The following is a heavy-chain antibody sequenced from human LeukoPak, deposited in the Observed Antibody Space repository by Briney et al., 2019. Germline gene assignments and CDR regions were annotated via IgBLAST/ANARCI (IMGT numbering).Heavy chain of an antibody. J-gene: IGHJ6*02. D-gene: IGHD5-12*01. CDR2: ISSSSSYI. V-gene: IGHV3-21*01. CDR3: ARSENDIVATIADYYGMDV. Sequence: GGSLRPSCAASGFTFSSYSMNWVRQAPGKGLEWVSSISSSSSYIYYADSVKGRFTISRDNAKNSLYLQMNSLRAEDTAVYYCARSENDIVATIADYYGMDVWGQGTTVTVSS. CDR1: GFTFSSYS.